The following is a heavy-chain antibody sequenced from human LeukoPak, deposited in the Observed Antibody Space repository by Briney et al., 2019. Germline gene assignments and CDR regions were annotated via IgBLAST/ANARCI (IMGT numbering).Heavy chain of an antibody. V-gene: IGHV3-48*03. CDR2: ISSSGSTI. D-gene: IGHD3-10*02. J-gene: IGHJ6*04. Sequence: GGSLRLSCAASGFTFSSYEMNGVRQPPGKGLEWVSYISSSGSTIYYADSVKGRFTISRDNAKNSLYLQMNSLRAEDTAVYYCAELGITMIGGVWGKGTTVTISS. CDR3: AELGITMIGGV. CDR1: GFTFSSYE.